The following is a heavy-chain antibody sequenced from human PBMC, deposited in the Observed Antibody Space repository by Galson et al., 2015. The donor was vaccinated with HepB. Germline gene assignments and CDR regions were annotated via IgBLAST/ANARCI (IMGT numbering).Heavy chain of an antibody. Sequence: SLRLSCAASGFTFSSYWMHWVRQAPGTGLVWVSRINSDGNSTNYADSVKGRFTISRDNAKNTLYLQMNSLRAEDTAVYYCARDLEATFDYWGQGTLVTVSS. CDR3: ARDLEATFDY. CDR1: GFTFSSYW. V-gene: IGHV3-74*01. J-gene: IGHJ4*02. CDR2: INSDGNST.